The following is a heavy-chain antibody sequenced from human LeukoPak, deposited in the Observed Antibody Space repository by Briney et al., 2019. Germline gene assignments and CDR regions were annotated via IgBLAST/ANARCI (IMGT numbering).Heavy chain of an antibody. CDR3: ARNRAYGDYRDWFDP. D-gene: IGHD4-17*01. CDR2: INPNSGGT. J-gene: IGHJ5*02. V-gene: IGHV1-2*02. CDR1: GYTFTGYY. Sequence: ASVKVSCKASGYTFTGYYMHWVRQAPGQGLEWMGWINPNSGGTNYAQKFQGRVTMTRDTSITTAYLDLNRLTFDDTAVYYCARNRAYGDYRDWFDPWGQGTLVTVSS.